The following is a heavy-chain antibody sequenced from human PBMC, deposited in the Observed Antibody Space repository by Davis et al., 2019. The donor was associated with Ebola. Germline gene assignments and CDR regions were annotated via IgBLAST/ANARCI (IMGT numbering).Heavy chain of an antibody. J-gene: IGHJ6*02. Sequence: ASVKVSCKASGYTFTSYYMHWVRQAPGQGLEWMGIINPSGGSTSYAQKFQGRVTMTRDTSTSTVYMELSSLRSEDTAVYYCARRLYCSGGSCYEYYYGMDVWGQGTTVTVSS. D-gene: IGHD2-15*01. CDR3: ARRLYCSGGSCYEYYYGMDV. V-gene: IGHV1-46*01. CDR1: GYTFTSYY. CDR2: INPSGGST.